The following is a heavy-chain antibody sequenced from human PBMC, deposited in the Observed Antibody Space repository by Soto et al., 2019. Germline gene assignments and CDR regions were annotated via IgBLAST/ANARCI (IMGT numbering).Heavy chain of an antibody. CDR2: ISPYNGNT. CDR1: GYTFTNFG. V-gene: IGHV1-18*01. D-gene: IGHD4-17*01. J-gene: IGHJ4*02. CDR3: ARGRDYGDFYFDY. Sequence: QVQLVQSGAEVKKPGASVKVSCKASGYTFTNFGINWVRQAPGLGLEWVGWISPYNGNTQTVEKIQGRVTMTTDTSTSTAYMELRSLRSDDTAVYYCARGRDYGDFYFDYWGQGTLVTVSS.